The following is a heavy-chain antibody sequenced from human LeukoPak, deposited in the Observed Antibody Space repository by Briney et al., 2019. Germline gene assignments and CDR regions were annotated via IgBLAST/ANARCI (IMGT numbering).Heavy chain of an antibody. CDR1: GFTVSSNY. D-gene: IGHD4-17*01. Sequence: PGGSLRLSCVASGFTVSSNYMSWVRQAPGKGLEWVSVIYSGGSTEYADSVKGRFTVSRDNSENTLYLQTNSLRAEDTAVYYCARSSDGDYYYYFDYWGQGTLVTVSS. CDR2: IYSGGST. V-gene: IGHV3-66*01. J-gene: IGHJ4*02. CDR3: ARSSDGDYYYYFDY.